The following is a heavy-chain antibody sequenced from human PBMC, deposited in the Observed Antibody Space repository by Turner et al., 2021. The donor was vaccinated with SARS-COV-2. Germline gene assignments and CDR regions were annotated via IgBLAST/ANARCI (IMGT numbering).Heavy chain of an antibody. J-gene: IGHJ3*02. CDR3: ARGHSSGWHQSGAFDI. CDR1: GFTVSSNY. CDR2: IDSGGST. V-gene: IGHV3-53*01. D-gene: IGHD6-19*01. Sequence: EVQLVESGGGLIQPGGSLRLSCAASGFTVSSNYMSWVRQAPGKGLEWVSVIDSGGSTYYADSVKGRFTISRDNSKNTLYLQMNSLRAEDTAVYYCARGHSSGWHQSGAFDIWGQGTMVTVSS.